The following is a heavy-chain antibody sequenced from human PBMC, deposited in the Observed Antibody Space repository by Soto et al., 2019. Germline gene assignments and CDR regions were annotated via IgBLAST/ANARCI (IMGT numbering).Heavy chain of an antibody. D-gene: IGHD3-10*01. Sequence: PSETLSLTCTVSGGSTDSGSYFWSWVRQHPQKGLEWIGYVYSSGTTYYNPSFRSRVTISLDKSRNQFSLRLPSMTAADTAVYYCAVPGDGDFDYWSQGTLVTVSS. CDR2: VYSSGTT. CDR3: AVPGDGDFDY. CDR1: GGSTDSGSYF. J-gene: IGHJ4*02. V-gene: IGHV4-31*09.